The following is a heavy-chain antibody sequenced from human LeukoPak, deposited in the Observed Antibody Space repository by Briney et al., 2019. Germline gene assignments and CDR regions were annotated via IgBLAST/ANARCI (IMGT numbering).Heavy chain of an antibody. J-gene: IGHJ3*02. D-gene: IGHD2-8*01. CDR3: ARQYCTNGVCHDAFDI. CDR1: GVSISTSRYY. V-gene: IGHV4-39*01. Sequence: SETLSLTCTVSGVSISTSRYYWGWIRQPPGKGLEWIGYIYYTGPTYYNASLESRVTISLDTSKNQFFLKLNSVTAADTAMYYCARQYCTNGVCHDAFDIWGQGTMVTVSS. CDR2: IYYTGPT.